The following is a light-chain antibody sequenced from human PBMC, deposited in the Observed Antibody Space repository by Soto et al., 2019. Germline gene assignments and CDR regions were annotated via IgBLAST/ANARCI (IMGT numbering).Light chain of an antibody. J-gene: IGKJ5*01. V-gene: IGKV3-20*01. Sequence: EIVLTQSPGTLSLSPGERATLSCRASQSVSSSYLAWYQQKPGQAPRLLIYGASSRATGIPDRFSGSGSGTDFTLTIRRLEPEDFAMYYCQQYGRSPLVTFGQGTRLEIK. CDR3: QQYGRSPLVT. CDR1: QSVSSSY. CDR2: GAS.